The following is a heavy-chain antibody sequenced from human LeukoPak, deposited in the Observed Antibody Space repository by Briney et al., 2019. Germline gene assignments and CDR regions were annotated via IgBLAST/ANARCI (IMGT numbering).Heavy chain of an antibody. J-gene: IGHJ3*02. D-gene: IGHD6-13*01. Sequence: SETLSLTCTVSGGSISSGSYYWSWIRQPAGKGLEWIGRIYTSGSTNYNPSLRSRATISVDTSKNQFSLKLSSVTAADTAVYYCAREFVAGIAAAGSNAFDIWGQGTMVTVSS. V-gene: IGHV4-61*02. CDR3: AREFVAGIAAAGSNAFDI. CDR1: GGSISSGSYY. CDR2: IYTSGST.